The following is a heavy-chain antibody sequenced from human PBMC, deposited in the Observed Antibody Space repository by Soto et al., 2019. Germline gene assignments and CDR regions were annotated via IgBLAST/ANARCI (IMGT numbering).Heavy chain of an antibody. CDR2: ISYDGSNK. V-gene: IGHV3-30*18. J-gene: IGHJ5*02. Sequence: QVQLVESGGGVVQPGRSLRLSCAASGFTFSSYGMHWVRQAPGKGLEWVAVISYDGSNKYYADSVKGRFTISRDNSKNTRYLQMNSLRAEDTAVDYCAKDMGSGSYPNWFDPWGQGTLGTVSS. CDR1: GFTFSSYG. CDR3: AKDMGSGSYPNWFDP. D-gene: IGHD1-26*01.